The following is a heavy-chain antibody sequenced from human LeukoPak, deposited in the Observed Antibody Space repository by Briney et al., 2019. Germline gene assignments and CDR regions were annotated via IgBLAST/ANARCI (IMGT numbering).Heavy chain of an antibody. CDR2: IHYTGST. J-gene: IGHJ5*02. V-gene: IGHV4-59*12. CDR1: GGSISSYY. Sequence: SETLSLTCTVSGGSISSYYWSWIRQSPGKGLECIGYIHYTGSTNYNPSLKSRVTISVDTFKNQFSLNLSSVTAADTAVYYCAPPPYYYEANGYSVAWGQGTLVTVSS. CDR3: APPPYYYEANGYSVA. D-gene: IGHD3-22*01.